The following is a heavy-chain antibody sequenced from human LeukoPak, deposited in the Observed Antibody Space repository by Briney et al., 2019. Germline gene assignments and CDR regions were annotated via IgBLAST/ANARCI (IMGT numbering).Heavy chain of an antibody. CDR3: AKNSRDRYDDPLAFDY. V-gene: IGHV4-4*02. J-gene: IGHJ4*02. Sequence: PSETLSLTCAVSGVSINSGNWWSWVRQPPGKGLEWLGEIYHSGTTKYNPSLKSRVTISVDTSKNQFSLKLSSVTAADTAVYYCAKNSRDRYDDPLAFDYWGQGTLVTVSS. CDR2: IYHSGTT. D-gene: IGHD5-12*01. CDR1: GVSINSGNW.